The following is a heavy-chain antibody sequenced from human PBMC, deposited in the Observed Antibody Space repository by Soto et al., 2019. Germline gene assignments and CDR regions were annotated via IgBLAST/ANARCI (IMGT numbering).Heavy chain of an antibody. J-gene: IGHJ5*02. Sequence: SETLSLTCAFYGGSFSGYYWSLIRQPPGKGLEWIGEINHSGSTNYNPSLKSRVTISVDTSKNQFSLKLSSVTAADTAVYYCARGLLGYDFWSGYYQRWFDPWGQGTLVTVSS. CDR3: ARGLLGYDFWSGYYQRWFDP. CDR2: INHSGST. V-gene: IGHV4-34*01. CDR1: GGSFSGYY. D-gene: IGHD3-3*01.